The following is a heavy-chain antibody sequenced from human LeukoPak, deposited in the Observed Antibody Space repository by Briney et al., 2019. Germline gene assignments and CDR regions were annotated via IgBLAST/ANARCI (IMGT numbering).Heavy chain of an antibody. CDR3: ARGGGIYYMDV. V-gene: IGHV4-39*01. D-gene: IGHD2-15*01. J-gene: IGHJ6*03. CDR2: INHSGST. CDR1: GGSISSSSYY. Sequence: SETLSLTCTVSGGSISSSSYYWSWIRQPPGKGLEWIGEINHSGSTNYNPSLKSRVTISVDTSKNQFSLKLSSVTAADTAVYYCARGGGIYYMDVWGKGTTVTVSS.